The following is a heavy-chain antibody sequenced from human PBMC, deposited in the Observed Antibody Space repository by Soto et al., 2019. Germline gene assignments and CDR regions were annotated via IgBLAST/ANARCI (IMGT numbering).Heavy chain of an antibody. D-gene: IGHD1-26*01. CDR3: ARGPGTALPHDYGMDV. J-gene: IGHJ6*02. CDR2: MRGSGGDT. Sequence: EVQLLESGGGLVQPGGSLRISCAASGFTFSSYVMNWVRQAPGKGLEWVSGMRGSGGDTFYADSVKGRFTISRDNSKNTLKLQINSLIAEHTAVYYCARGPGTALPHDYGMDVWGQGTTVTVSS. CDR1: GFTFSSYV. V-gene: IGHV3-23*01.